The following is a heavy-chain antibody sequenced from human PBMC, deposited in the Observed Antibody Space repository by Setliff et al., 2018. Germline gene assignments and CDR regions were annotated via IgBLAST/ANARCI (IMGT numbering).Heavy chain of an antibody. CDR1: GGSISSGGYY. V-gene: IGHV4-31*01. CDR2: IYYSGST. CDR3: ARCSGSYDAFDI. Sequence: SETLSLTCTVSGGSISSGGYYWSWIRQNPGMGLEWIGYIYYSGSTYHNPSLKTLVTISVDTSKNQFSLKLSSVTAADTAVYYCARCSGSYDAFDIWGQGTMVTVSS. J-gene: IGHJ3*02. D-gene: IGHD1-26*01.